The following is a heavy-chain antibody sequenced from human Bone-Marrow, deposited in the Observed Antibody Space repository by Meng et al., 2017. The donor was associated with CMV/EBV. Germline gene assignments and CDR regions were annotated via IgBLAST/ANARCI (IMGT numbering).Heavy chain of an antibody. D-gene: IGHD3-3*01. Sequence: YYWSWIRQPPGKGLEWIGEINHSGSTNYNPSLKSRVTISVDTSKNQFSLKLSSVTAADTAVYYCARGGTYYDFWSGYRSFVPNWFDPWGQGTPVTVSS. CDR1: YY. V-gene: IGHV4-34*01. CDR3: ARGGTYYDFWSGYRSFVPNWFDP. CDR2: INHSGST. J-gene: IGHJ5*02.